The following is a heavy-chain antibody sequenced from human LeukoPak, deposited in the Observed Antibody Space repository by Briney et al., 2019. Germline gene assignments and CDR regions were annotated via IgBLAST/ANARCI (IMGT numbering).Heavy chain of an antibody. V-gene: IGHV3-21*01. J-gene: IGHJ3*02. D-gene: IGHD5-12*01. CDR3: AGDYEGNLAFDI. Sequence: MPGGSLRLSCAASGFSFSNCSMNWARQAPGKGLEWVSSISSSSTYIYYADSLEGRFTISRDNVRNSLYLQMNSLGAEDTAVYYCAGDYEGNLAFDIWGQGTMVTVSS. CDR2: ISSSSTYI. CDR1: GFSFSNCS.